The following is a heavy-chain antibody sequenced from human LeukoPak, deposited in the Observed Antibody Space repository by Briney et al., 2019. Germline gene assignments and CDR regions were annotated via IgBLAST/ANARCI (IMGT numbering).Heavy chain of an antibody. J-gene: IGHJ4*02. V-gene: IGHV1-2*02. CDR1: GYTFTGYY. Sequence: REASVKVSCEASGYTFTGYYMHWVRQAPGQGLEWMGWINPNSGRTNYAQKFQGRVTMTGDTTISTAYMELTRLTSDDTAVYYCARGTYYDSSAYSGVRLFGYWGQGTLVTVSS. CDR3: ARGTYYDSSAYSGVRLFGY. D-gene: IGHD3-22*01. CDR2: INPNSGRT.